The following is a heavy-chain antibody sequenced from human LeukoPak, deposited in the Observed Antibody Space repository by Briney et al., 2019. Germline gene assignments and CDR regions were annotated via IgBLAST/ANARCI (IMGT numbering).Heavy chain of an antibody. CDR3: AKGFSVRGRFDP. V-gene: IGHV3-23*01. D-gene: IGHD2-15*01. CDR2: ISVSGIT. CDR1: GLTFSSNS. J-gene: IGHJ5*02. Sequence: GGSLRLSCEASGLTFSSNSMSWVRQPPGMGLEWVSGISVSGITVYADSVKGRLTISRDNSKNTLYLQMNNLRAEDTALYYCAKGFSVRGRFDPWGQGTQVTVSS.